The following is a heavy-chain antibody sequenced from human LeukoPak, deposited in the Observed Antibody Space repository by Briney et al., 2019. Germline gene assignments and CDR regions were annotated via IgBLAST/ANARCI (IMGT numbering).Heavy chain of an antibody. Sequence: PGGSLRLSCAASGFTFSTYWMHWVRQVPGKGLVWVSHINTDGTATTYADSVKGRFTISRDNARNTLYLQMTSLRADDTAVYYCARDGERISTIRGGFWLDYWGQGIQVTVSS. V-gene: IGHV3-74*03. J-gene: IGHJ4*02. CDR1: GFTFSTYW. CDR2: INTDGTAT. CDR3: ARDGERISTIRGGFWLDY. D-gene: IGHD3-10*01.